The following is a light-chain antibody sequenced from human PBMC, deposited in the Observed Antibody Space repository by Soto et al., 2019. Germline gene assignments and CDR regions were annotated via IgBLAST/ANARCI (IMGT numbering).Light chain of an antibody. CDR1: ENVRTK. CDR2: GAS. CDR3: QQNKRLPHIT. Sequence: EILMKQSPAILSVSPWEGDTLSCRASENVRTKVGWYQQKAGQAHRPLIYGASTRATGIPDRFTGSGSGTQFTLHISRLQSEDSAVYFCQQNKRLPHITFGQGTRLEMK. V-gene: IGKV3-15*01. J-gene: IGKJ5*01.